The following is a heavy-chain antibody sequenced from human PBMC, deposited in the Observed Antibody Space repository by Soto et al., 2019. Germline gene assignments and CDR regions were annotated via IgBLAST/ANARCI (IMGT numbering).Heavy chain of an antibody. D-gene: IGHD3-22*01. Sequence: ASVKVSCKASGYTFTSYGISWVRQAPGQGLEWMGWISAYNGNTNYAQKLQGRVTMTTDTSTSTAYMELRSLRSDDTAVYYCARKPDYYDSSGSQAYNWFDPWGQEPWSPSPQ. CDR3: ARKPDYYDSSGSQAYNWFDP. CDR2: ISAYNGNT. CDR1: GYTFTSYG. V-gene: IGHV1-18*04. J-gene: IGHJ5*02.